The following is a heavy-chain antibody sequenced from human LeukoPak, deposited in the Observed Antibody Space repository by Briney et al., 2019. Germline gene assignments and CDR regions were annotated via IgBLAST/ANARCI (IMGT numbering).Heavy chain of an antibody. CDR3: ARDHQEAGNYFDY. CDR1: GFTVSSNY. V-gene: IGHV3-66*01. J-gene: IGHJ4*02. Sequence: GGSLRLSCAASGFTVSSNYMTWVRQAPGKGLEWVSVIYSGGSTYYADSVKGRFTISRDNSKNTLYLQMNSLRAEDTAIYYCARDHQEAGNYFDYWGQGTLVTVSS. CDR2: IYSGGST. D-gene: IGHD6-19*01.